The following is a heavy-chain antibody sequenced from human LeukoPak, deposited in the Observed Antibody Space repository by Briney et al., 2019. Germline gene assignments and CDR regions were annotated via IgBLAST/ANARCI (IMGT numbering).Heavy chain of an antibody. CDR2: IYYSGST. D-gene: IGHD3-22*01. V-gene: IGHV4-59*01. J-gene: IGHJ4*02. Sequence: SETLSLTCTVSGGSISSYYWSWIRQPPGKGLEWIGYIYYSGSTNYNPSLKSRVTISVDTSKNQFSLKLSAVTAADTAVYYCARAHSSGYHHFDYWGQGTLVTVSS. CDR3: ARAHSSGYHHFDY. CDR1: GGSISSYY.